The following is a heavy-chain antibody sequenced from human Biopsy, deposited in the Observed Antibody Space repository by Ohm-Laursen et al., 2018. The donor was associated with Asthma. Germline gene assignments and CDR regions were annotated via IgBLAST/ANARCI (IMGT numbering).Heavy chain of an antibody. J-gene: IGHJ5*02. Sequence: SETLSLTCAVYGGSFSGYYWSWIRQPPGKGLEWIGEINHSGSTNYNPSLKSRVTISVATSKNQFSLKLSSVTAADTAVYYCARAGQCSSTSCYNPGWFDPWGQGTLVTVSS. CDR1: GGSFSGYY. CDR3: ARAGQCSSTSCYNPGWFDP. CDR2: INHSGST. V-gene: IGHV4-34*01. D-gene: IGHD2-2*01.